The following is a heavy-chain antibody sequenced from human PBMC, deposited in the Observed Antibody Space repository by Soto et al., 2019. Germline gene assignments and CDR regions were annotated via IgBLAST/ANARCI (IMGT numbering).Heavy chain of an antibody. Sequence: QVQLVQSGAEVKKPGASVKVSCKASGYTFSSYDINWVRQATGQGLEWMGWVNPKSGNTGYAQKFQGRVTMTRDTSITTAYMELSSLSSEDTAIYYCAREKAHGDHPLDSWGQGTQVTVSS. CDR1: GYTFSSYD. D-gene: IGHD4-17*01. J-gene: IGHJ4*02. CDR2: VNPKSGNT. V-gene: IGHV1-8*01. CDR3: AREKAHGDHPLDS.